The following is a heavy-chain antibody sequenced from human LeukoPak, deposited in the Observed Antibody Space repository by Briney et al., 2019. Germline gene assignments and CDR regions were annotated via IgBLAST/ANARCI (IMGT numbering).Heavy chain of an antibody. J-gene: IGHJ5*02. CDR3: AGDYGDLLTGIRFDT. Sequence: SETLSLTCTVSGGSISSGGYYWSWIRQHPGKGLEWIGYISYTGSTYYNPSLKSRVTISIQTSKNQFPLKLTSVTAADTAVYYCAGDYGDLLTGIRFDTWGQGTLVTVSS. CDR2: ISYTGST. D-gene: IGHD4-17*01. CDR1: GGSISSGGYY. V-gene: IGHV4-30-4*08.